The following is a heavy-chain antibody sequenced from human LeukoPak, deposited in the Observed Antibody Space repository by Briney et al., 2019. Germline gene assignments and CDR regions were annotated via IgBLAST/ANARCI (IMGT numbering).Heavy chain of an antibody. J-gene: IGHJ2*01. Sequence: SETLSLTCTVSGGSISNSRYYWGWLRPPPGKGLEWIGSIYYSGSNNYNPSLKSRVIISVDTSKNQFSLMVSSVTAADTAVYYCARKYYYNSIRYWYFDLWGRGTLVTVSS. V-gene: IGHV4-39*07. CDR3: ARKYYYNSIRYWYFDL. CDR2: IYYSGSN. CDR1: GGSISNSRYY. D-gene: IGHD3-22*01.